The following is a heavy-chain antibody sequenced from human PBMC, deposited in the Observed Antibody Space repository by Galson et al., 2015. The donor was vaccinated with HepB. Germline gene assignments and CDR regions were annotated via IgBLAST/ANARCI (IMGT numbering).Heavy chain of an antibody. D-gene: IGHD6-19*01. CDR3: ARDTSGYNSLYYFDY. V-gene: IGHV1-2*06. Sequence: SVKVSCKASGSIFSAYYMVWVRQAPGQGLEWMGRINPHNGDTKFAQKFQGRVTMTRVTSISTVYLELNRLRSDDTAVYYCARDTSGYNSLYYFDYWGQGTLVTVSS. J-gene: IGHJ4*02. CDR1: GSIFSAYY. CDR2: INPHNGDT.